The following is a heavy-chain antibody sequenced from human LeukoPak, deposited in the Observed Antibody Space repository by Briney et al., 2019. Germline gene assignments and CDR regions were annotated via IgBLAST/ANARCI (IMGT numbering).Heavy chain of an antibody. D-gene: IGHD6-19*01. CDR2: IYYSGST. J-gene: IGHJ6*03. V-gene: IGHV4-39*07. CDR1: GGSISSSSYY. Sequence: PSETLSLTCTVSGGSISSSSYYWGWIRQPPGKGLEWIGSIYYSGSTYYNPSLKSRVTISVDTSKNQFSLKLSSVTAADTAVYYCARGVAGIEYYYYYMDVWGKGTTVTVSS. CDR3: ARGVAGIEYYYYYMDV.